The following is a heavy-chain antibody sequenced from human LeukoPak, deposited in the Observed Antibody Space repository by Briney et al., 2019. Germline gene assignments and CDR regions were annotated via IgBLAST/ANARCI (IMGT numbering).Heavy chain of an antibody. V-gene: IGHV4-34*01. CDR1: AASFSGYF. J-gene: IGHJ6*02. Sequence: SETLSLTCGAHAASFSGYFWTWIRQPPGKGLEWIGEISHVGDINYNPSLKGRVTISVDTSKNQFSLKLSSVTAADTAVYYCARVPPTDQRGVVVVAAKDYYYYGMDVWGQGTTVTVSS. D-gene: IGHD2-15*01. CDR3: ARVPPTDQRGVVVVAAKDYYYYGMDV. CDR2: ISHVGDI.